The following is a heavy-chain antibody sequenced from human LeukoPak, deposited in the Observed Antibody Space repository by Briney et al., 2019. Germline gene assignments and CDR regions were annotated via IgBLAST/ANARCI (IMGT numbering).Heavy chain of an antibody. CDR2: ISSSSSYI. J-gene: IGHJ4*02. Sequence: GGSLRLSCAASGFTFSSYSMNWVRQAPGKGLEWVSSISSSSSYIYYADSVKGRFTISRDNAKNSLYLQMNSLRGEDTAVYYCARVSVDTAMVTPSGFDYWGQGTLVTVSS. D-gene: IGHD5-18*01. CDR1: GFTFSSYS. CDR3: ARVSVDTAMVTPSGFDY. V-gene: IGHV3-21*01.